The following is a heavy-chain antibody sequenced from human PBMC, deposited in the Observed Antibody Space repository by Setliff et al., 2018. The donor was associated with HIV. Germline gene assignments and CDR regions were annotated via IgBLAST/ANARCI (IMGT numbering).Heavy chain of an antibody. CDR1: GGTFRKYA. CDR3: ARERYCSASSCYSKLSWFDP. D-gene: IGHD2-15*01. Sequence: SVKVSCKASGGTFRKYAISWVRQAPGQGLEWMGGIIPIFGIANYAQKFQDRVTITTDESTTTAYMELSSLRSEDTAVYFCARERYCSASSCYSKLSWFDPWGQGTLVTVSS. CDR2: IIPIFGIA. J-gene: IGHJ5*02. V-gene: IGHV1-69*05.